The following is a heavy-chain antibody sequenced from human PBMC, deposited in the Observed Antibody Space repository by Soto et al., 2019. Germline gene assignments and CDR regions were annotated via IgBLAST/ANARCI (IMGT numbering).Heavy chain of an antibody. J-gene: IGHJ4*02. D-gene: IGHD5-18*01. V-gene: IGHV4-59*12. Sequence: SETLSLTCTVSGGSISSYYWSWIRQPPGKGLEWIGYIYYSGSTNYNPSLRNRVTISVDTSKNQFSLELRSVTSADTAVYFCVRNGYYCLEYWGQGVLVTVSS. CDR2: IYYSGST. CDR3: VRNGYYCLEY. CDR1: GGSISSYY.